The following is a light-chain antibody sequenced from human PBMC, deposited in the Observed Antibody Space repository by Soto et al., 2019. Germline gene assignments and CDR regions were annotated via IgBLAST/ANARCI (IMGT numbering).Light chain of an antibody. CDR3: SSYISSSTFVV. V-gene: IGLV2-14*01. CDR1: SRDVGGYNY. Sequence: QSALTQPASVSGSPGQSITISCTGTSRDVGGYNYVSWHQQHPGKAPKVIITEVSNRPSGVSNRFSGSKSGNTASLTISGLQAEDDADYYCSSYISSSTFVVFGGGTKVTVL. J-gene: IGLJ2*01. CDR2: EVS.